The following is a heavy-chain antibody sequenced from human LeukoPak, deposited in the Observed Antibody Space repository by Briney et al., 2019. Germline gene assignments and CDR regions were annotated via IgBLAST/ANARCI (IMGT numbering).Heavy chain of an antibody. D-gene: IGHD3-9*01. J-gene: IGHJ6*02. V-gene: IGHV1-46*01. Sequence: ASVKVSCKASGYTFTSYYMHWVRQAPGQGLEWMGIINPSGGSTSYAQKFQGRVTMTRDTSTSTVCMELSSLRSEDTAVYYCARDRERYFDWAYYYYGMDVWGQGTTVTVSS. CDR3: ARDRERYFDWAYYYYGMDV. CDR2: INPSGGST. CDR1: GYTFTSYY.